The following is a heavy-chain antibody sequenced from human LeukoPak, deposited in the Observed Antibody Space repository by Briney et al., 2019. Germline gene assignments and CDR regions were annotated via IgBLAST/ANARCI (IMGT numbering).Heavy chain of an antibody. D-gene: IGHD3-22*01. Sequence: PGRSLRLSCAASGFTFSSYGMHWVRQAPGKGLEWVAVIWYDGSNKYYADSVKGRFTISRDNSKNTLYLQMNSLRAEDTAVYYCASGYDSSGSVYGMDVWGQGTTVTVSS. CDR3: ASGYDSSGSVYGMDV. V-gene: IGHV3-33*01. J-gene: IGHJ6*02. CDR2: IWYDGSNK. CDR1: GFTFSSYG.